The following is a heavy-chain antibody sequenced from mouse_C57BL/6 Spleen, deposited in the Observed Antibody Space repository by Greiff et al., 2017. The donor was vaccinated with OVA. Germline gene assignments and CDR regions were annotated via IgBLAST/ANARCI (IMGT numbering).Heavy chain of an antibody. CDR3: ARGADDGYSYWYFDV. Sequence: VQLQQSGPELVKPGASVKIPCKASGYTFTDYNMDWVKQSHGKSLEWIGDINPNNGGTIYNQKFKGKATLTVDKSSSTAYMELRSLTSEDTAVYYGARGADDGYSYWYFDVWGTGTTVTVSS. D-gene: IGHD2-3*01. CDR2: INPNNGGT. V-gene: IGHV1-18*01. CDR1: GYTFTDYN. J-gene: IGHJ1*03.